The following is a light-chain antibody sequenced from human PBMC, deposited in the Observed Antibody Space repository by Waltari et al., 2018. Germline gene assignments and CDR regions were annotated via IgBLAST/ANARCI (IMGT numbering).Light chain of an antibody. CDR2: GAS. Sequence: ELVMTQSPATLSVSPGERATLSCRASQSVSSKLAWYQQKPGQAPRLLIYGASTRATGIPARVSGSGSGTEFTLTISSLQSEDFAIYYCQQYNMWPRTFGQGTKVAIK. CDR1: QSVSSK. V-gene: IGKV3-15*01. CDR3: QQYNMWPRT. J-gene: IGKJ1*01.